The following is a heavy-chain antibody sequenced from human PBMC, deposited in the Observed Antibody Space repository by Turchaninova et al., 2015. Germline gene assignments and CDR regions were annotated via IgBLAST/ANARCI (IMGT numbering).Heavy chain of an antibody. CDR2: TYYRSRWYN. V-gene: IGHV6-1*01. D-gene: IGHD1-26*01. Sequence: QVPLPQSGPGLVKTPTTPPLTVAMSGDSVSSSSVAWNGIRQSPSKGLEWLGRTYYRSRWYNDYALSVKSRITINSDTSENQFSLRLNSVTPEDTAVYYCARGGTYFKGFEFWGQGALVTVSS. CDR3: ARGGTYFKGFEF. CDR1: GDSVSSSSVA. J-gene: IGHJ4*02.